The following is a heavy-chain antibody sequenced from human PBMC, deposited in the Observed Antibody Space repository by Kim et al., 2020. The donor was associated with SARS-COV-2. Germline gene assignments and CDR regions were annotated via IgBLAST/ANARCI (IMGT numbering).Heavy chain of an antibody. D-gene: IGHD4-17*01. J-gene: IGHJ4*02. V-gene: IGHV4-59*01. Sequence: NHNPSPKSRVTISVDTSKNQFSLKLSSVTAADTAVYYCAREPDYGDYFDYWGQGTLVTVSS. CDR3: AREPDYGDYFDY.